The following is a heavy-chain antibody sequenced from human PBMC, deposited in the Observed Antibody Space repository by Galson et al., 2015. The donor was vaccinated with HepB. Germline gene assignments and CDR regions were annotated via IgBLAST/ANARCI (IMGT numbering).Heavy chain of an antibody. J-gene: IGHJ6*02. V-gene: IGHV4-39*02. CDR1: GGSISTTISY. D-gene: IGHD3-3*01. Sequence: ETLSLTCTVSGGSISTTISYWGWIRQPPGKGVEWIGSIYYTGNTYYNPSLKSRVTISVDTSKNQFSLKLSFVTAADTAVYYCARGFHYDFWSGYSYYYYYGMDVWGQGTTVTVSS. CDR3: ARGFHYDFWSGYSYYYYYGMDV. CDR2: IYYTGNT.